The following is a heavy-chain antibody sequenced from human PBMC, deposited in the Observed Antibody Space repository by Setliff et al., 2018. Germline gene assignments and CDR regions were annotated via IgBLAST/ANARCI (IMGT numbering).Heavy chain of an antibody. CDR2: IKRDGREI. CDR1: GFTFSSYW. D-gene: IGHD5-18*01. V-gene: IGHV3-7*03. J-gene: IGHJ4*02. CDR3: ASGHRYGYLFEY. Sequence: PVGSLRLSCAASGFTFSSYWMSWVRQAPGKGLEWVANIKRDGREIYYVDSVKGRFTISRDNAKNSLYLQMNSLRAEDTAVYYCASGHRYGYLFEYWGQGTLVTVSS.